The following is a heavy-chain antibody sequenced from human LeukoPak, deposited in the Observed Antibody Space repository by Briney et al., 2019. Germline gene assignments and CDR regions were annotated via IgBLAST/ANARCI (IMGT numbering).Heavy chain of an antibody. CDR1: GGSISSYY. CDR3: AREIPVYDGGGDYYYYYMDV. D-gene: IGHD3-16*01. CDR2: IYYSGSN. J-gene: IGHJ6*03. Sequence: PSETLSLTCTVSGGSISSYYWSWIRQPPGKGLEWIGYIYYSGSNNNNPSLKRRVTISVDTSKHQFSLKLSAVTAADTAVYYCAREIPVYDGGGDYYYYYMDVWGKGTTVTVSS. V-gene: IGHV4-59*01.